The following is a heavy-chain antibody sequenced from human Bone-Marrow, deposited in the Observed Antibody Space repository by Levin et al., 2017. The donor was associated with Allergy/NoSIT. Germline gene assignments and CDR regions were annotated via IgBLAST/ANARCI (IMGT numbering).Heavy chain of an antibody. CDR2: IDPSEATA. CDR3: ARDLRDCRDGDCYSSYFDD. V-gene: IGHV1-46*01. D-gene: IGHD5-24*01. J-gene: IGHJ4*02. CDR1: EYTFTKSY. Sequence: GESLKISCKTSEYTFTKSYIHWVRQAPGQGLEWVGAIDPSEATAVYAQSFQGRLTVTTDTSTKTVYMDLRSLRSEDTAVYYCARDLRDCRDGDCYSSYFDDWGQGTPVTVSS.